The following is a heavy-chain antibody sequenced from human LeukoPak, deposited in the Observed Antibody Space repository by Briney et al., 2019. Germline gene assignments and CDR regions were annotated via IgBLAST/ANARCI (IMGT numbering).Heavy chain of an antibody. J-gene: IGHJ4*02. CDR2: VQYDGSNI. CDR1: GFTFSDYD. V-gene: IGHV3-30*02. Sequence: AGGSLRLSCSASGFTFSDYDMNWVRQAPGKGLECVAFVQYDGSNIYYSDSVKGRFTISRDNSKNTLYLQMNSLRVEDTAVYYCATHCSGTSCHRDYWGQGALVTVSS. D-gene: IGHD2-2*01. CDR3: ATHCSGTSCHRDY.